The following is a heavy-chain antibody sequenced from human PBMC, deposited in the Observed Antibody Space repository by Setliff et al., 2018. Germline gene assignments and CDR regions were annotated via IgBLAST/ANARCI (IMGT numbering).Heavy chain of an antibody. Sequence: PGGSLRLSCAASGFIFSSYWMNWVRQAPGKGLEWVATINQDGSGKYYVDSVKGRFTISRDNAKNSLYLQMNSLRAEDTAVYYCARDHGELGQERRTHFFRHWGQGTLVTVSS. CDR2: INQDGSGK. CDR1: GFIFSSYW. J-gene: IGHJ1*01. CDR3: ARDHGELGQERRTHFFRH. V-gene: IGHV3-7*01. D-gene: IGHD1-1*01.